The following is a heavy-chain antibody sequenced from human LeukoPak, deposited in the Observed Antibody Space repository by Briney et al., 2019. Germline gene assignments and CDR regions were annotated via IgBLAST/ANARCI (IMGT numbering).Heavy chain of an antibody. CDR3: ARAPHGALDY. Sequence: GGSLRLSCAASGFTFSSYSMNWVRQAPGKGLEWVSSISSSSSYIYYADSVKGRFTISRDNTKNSLHLQMNSLRAEDTAVYYCARAPHGALDYWGQGTLVTVSS. J-gene: IGHJ4*02. D-gene: IGHD3-10*01. V-gene: IGHV3-21*01. CDR1: GFTFSSYS. CDR2: ISSSSSYI.